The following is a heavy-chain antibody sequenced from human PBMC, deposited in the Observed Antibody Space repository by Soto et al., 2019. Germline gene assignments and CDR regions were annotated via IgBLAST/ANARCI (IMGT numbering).Heavy chain of an antibody. J-gene: IGHJ6*03. V-gene: IGHV3-15*01. CDR1: GFTFSNAW. Sequence: VQLVESGGGLVKPGGSLRLSCAASGFTFSNAWMSWVRQAPGKGLEWVGRIKSKTDGGTTDYAAPVKGRFTISRDDSKNTLYLQMNSLKTEDTAVYYCTTPSGQYSSSSSAYYYYYMDVWGKGTTVTVSS. CDR3: TTPSGQYSSSSSAYYYYYMDV. D-gene: IGHD6-6*01. CDR2: IKSKTDGGTT.